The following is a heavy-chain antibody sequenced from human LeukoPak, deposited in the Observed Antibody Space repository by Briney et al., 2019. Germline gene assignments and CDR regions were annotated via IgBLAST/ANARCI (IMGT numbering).Heavy chain of an antibody. J-gene: IGHJ6*02. D-gene: IGHD2-15*01. Sequence: GASVRVSCKASGYTFTGYYMHWVRQAPGQGLEWMGWINPNSGGTNYAQKFQGRVTMTRDTSISTAYMELSRLRSDATAVYYCAGPLNTATPYYYYGMNVWGQGTTVTVSS. CDR3: AGPLNTATPYYYYGMNV. CDR1: GYTFTGYY. V-gene: IGHV1-2*02. CDR2: INPNSGGT.